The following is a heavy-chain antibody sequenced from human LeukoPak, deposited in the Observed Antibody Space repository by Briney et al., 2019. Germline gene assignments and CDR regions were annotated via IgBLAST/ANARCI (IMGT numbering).Heavy chain of an antibody. D-gene: IGHD1-1*01. Sequence: GGSLRLSCTASGFTFGDYAMSWIRQAPEKGLEWVGFIRSKAYGETADYAASVKGRFTISRDDSKAIAYLQMNSLKTEDTAVYHCTRDRGAYNLYDYWGQGTLVTVSS. V-gene: IGHV3-49*03. CDR1: GFTFGDYA. J-gene: IGHJ4*02. CDR3: TRDRGAYNLYDY. CDR2: IRSKAYGETA.